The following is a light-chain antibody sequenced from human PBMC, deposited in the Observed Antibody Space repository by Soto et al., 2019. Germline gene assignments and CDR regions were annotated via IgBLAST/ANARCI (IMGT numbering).Light chain of an antibody. Sequence: QSALTQPASVSGSPGQSITISCTGTSSDVGAYNYVSWYQHYPGKAPKLMIYEVRNRPSGVSHRFSVSKSGNTASLTISGLQAEDEADYYCTSYTRSSPYVFGTGTKVTVL. CDR1: SSDVGAYNY. J-gene: IGLJ1*01. CDR2: EVR. CDR3: TSYTRSSPYV. V-gene: IGLV2-14*01.